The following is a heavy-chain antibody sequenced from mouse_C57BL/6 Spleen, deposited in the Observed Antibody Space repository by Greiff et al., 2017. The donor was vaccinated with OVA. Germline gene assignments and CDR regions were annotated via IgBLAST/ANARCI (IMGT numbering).Heavy chain of an antibody. D-gene: IGHD1-1*01. CDR3: ARSTTVVAKGFAY. Sequence: QVQLKQPGAELVMPGASVKLSCKASGYTFTSYWMHWVKQRPGQGLEWIGEIDPSDSYTNYNQKFKGKSTLTVDKSSSTAYMQLSSLTSEDSAVXYGARSTTVVAKGFAYWGQGTLVTVSA. CDR1: GYTFTSYW. CDR2: IDPSDSYT. J-gene: IGHJ3*01. V-gene: IGHV1-69*01.